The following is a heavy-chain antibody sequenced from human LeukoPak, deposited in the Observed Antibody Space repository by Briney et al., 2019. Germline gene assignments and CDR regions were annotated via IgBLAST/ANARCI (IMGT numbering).Heavy chain of an antibody. CDR3: ARGAECAYYFDY. D-gene: IGHD3-3*01. V-gene: IGHV3-74*01. CDR1: AFIINTYW. Sequence: PGAPLRPSAAAAAFIINTYWMHWVRQAPGRGLEWVSRINGDESSTNYADSVKGRFTISRDNAKDTLYLHMNSLTAEDTAVYYCARGAECAYYFDYWGQGTLVTVSS. CDR2: INGDESST. J-gene: IGHJ4*02.